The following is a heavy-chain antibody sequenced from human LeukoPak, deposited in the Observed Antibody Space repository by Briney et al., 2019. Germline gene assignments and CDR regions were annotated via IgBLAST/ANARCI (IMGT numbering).Heavy chain of an antibody. CDR3: AGLTAIRWIIDY. CDR2: IYYSGST. V-gene: IGHV4-59*01. D-gene: IGHD2-21*02. Sequence: TSETLSLTCTVSGGSISSYYWNWIRQPPGKGLEWIGYIYYSGSTNYNPSLKSRVTISVDTSKNQFSLKLSSVTAADTAVYYCAGLTAIRWIIDYWGQGTLVTVSS. CDR1: GGSISSYY. J-gene: IGHJ4*02.